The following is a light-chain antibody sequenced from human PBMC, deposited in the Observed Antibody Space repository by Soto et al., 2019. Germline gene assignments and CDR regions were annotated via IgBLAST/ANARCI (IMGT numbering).Light chain of an antibody. J-gene: IGKJ5*01. CDR3: QQYGNSPL. CDR1: QSVSSSY. V-gene: IGKV3-20*01. Sequence: EIALTQSPGTLSLSPGERATLSCRASQSVSSSYLAWYQQKPGQAPRLLIYGASSRATGIPDRFSGSGSGTDFTLTISRLEPEDFAVYYCQQYGNSPLFGQGTRLEI. CDR2: GAS.